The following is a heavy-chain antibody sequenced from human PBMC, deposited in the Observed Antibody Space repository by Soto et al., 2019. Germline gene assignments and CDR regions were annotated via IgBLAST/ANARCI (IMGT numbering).Heavy chain of an antibody. V-gene: IGHV2-70*01. CDR1: GFSLTTGGMC. J-gene: IGHJ4*02. CDR2: IDWDDDK. Sequence: SGPTLVNPTQTLTLTCTFSGFSLTTGGMCVAWIRQPPGKALEWLALIDWDDDKNYSTSLKTRLTISKDTSKNQVVLTMTNMDPVDTATYYCARVPGYYDSSGFIGFDSWGEGTLVTVSS. CDR3: ARVPGYYDSSGFIGFDS. D-gene: IGHD3-22*01.